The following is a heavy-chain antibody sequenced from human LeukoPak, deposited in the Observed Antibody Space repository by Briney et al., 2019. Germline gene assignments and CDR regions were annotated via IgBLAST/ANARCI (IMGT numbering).Heavy chain of an antibody. Sequence: GGSVRLSCAASGFTFSSYSMNWVRQAPGKGLEWVSSISRSSSYIYYADSVKGRFTISRDNAKNSLYLQMNSLRAEDTAVYYCASCSSGWNRRECDAFDIWGQGTMVTVSS. D-gene: IGHD6-19*01. CDR3: ASCSSGWNRRECDAFDI. J-gene: IGHJ3*02. CDR2: ISRSSSYI. V-gene: IGHV3-21*01. CDR1: GFTFSSYS.